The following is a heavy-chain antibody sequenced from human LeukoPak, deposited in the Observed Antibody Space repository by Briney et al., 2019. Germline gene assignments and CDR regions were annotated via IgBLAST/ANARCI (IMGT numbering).Heavy chain of an antibody. CDR1: GGSFSGYC. CDR2: INHSGST. J-gene: IGHJ6*03. Sequence: SSETLSLTCAVYGGSFSGYCWSWIRQSPGKGLEWIGEINHSGSTNYNPSLKSRVTISVDTSKNQLSLKLSSVTAADTALYYCARGDIVVVPAANGIYYYMDVWGKGTTVTVSS. V-gene: IGHV4-34*01. D-gene: IGHD2-2*01. CDR3: ARGDIVVVPAANGIYYYMDV.